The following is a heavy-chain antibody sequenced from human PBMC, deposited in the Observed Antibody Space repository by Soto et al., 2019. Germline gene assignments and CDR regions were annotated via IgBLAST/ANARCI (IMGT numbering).Heavy chain of an antibody. V-gene: IGHV1-46*03. Sequence: ASVKVSCKASGYTFTSYYMHWVRQAPGQGLEWMGIINPSGGSTSYAQKFQGRVTMTRDTSTSTVYMELSSLRSEDTAVYYCVRDQAHYDILTGYYYFDYWGQGTLVTV. D-gene: IGHD3-9*01. CDR1: GYTFTSYY. CDR2: INPSGGST. CDR3: VRDQAHYDILTGYYYFDY. J-gene: IGHJ4*02.